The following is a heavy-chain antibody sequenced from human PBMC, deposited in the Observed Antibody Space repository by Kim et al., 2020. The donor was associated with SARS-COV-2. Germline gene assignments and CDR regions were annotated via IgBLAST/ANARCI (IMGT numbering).Heavy chain of an antibody. D-gene: IGHD2-15*01. J-gene: IGHJ3*02. CDR2: ISSSSSYI. CDR3: ARGWYGTTSGDAFDI. V-gene: IGHV3-21*06. CDR1: GFTFSSYS. Sequence: GGSLRLSCAASGFTFSSYSMNWVRQAPGKGLEWVSSISSSSSYIYYADSVKGRFTISRDNAKNSLYLQMDSLWAEDTAVYYCARGWYGTTSGDAFDIWGQGTMVTVSS.